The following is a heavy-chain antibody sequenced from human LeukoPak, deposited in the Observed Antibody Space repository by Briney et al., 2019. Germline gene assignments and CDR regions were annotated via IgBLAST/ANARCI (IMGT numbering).Heavy chain of an antibody. Sequence: GGSLRLSCAASGFTLSSYAMSWVRQGPGKGLEWVSAISVSGNTYHADSVKGRFTISRDNANDSLYLQMNSLRAEDTAVYYCVRDRNGGCFDPWGQGTLVTVSS. J-gene: IGHJ5*02. V-gene: IGHV3-23*01. CDR2: ISVSGNT. CDR1: GFTLSSYA. D-gene: IGHD2-8*01. CDR3: VRDRNGGCFDP.